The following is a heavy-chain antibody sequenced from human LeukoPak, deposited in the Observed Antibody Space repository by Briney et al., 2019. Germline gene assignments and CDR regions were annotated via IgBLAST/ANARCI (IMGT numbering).Heavy chain of an antibody. CDR1: GYTFTGYY. Sequence: GASVKVSCKASGYTFTGYYMHWVRQAPGQGLEWMGWINPNSGGTNYAQKFQGRVTMTRDTSISTAYMELSSLRSEDTAVYYCARDNILTGLFDYWGQGTLVTVSS. D-gene: IGHD3-9*01. CDR3: ARDNILTGLFDY. CDR2: INPNSGGT. V-gene: IGHV1-2*02. J-gene: IGHJ4*02.